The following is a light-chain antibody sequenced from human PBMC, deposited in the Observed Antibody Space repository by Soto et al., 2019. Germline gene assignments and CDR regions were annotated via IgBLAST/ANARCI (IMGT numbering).Light chain of an antibody. V-gene: IGLV1-44*01. CDR2: SND. Sequence: QPVLTQPPSASGTPGQRVTISCSGSSSNIGSYTVNWYQQLPGAAPKLLIYSNDQRPSGVPDRFSGSKSGTSASLAISGLQSEDEADYYCAAWDDSLNGLFGGGTKLTVL. J-gene: IGLJ2*01. CDR1: SSNIGSYT. CDR3: AAWDDSLNGL.